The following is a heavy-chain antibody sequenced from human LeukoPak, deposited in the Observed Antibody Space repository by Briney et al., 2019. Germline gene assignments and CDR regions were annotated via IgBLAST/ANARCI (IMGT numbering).Heavy chain of an antibody. Sequence: PGGSLRLSCGASGLTFSNYAMSWVRQAPGRGLEWVSTIGVIGGRTFYADSVKGRFTISRDNSKNTLYLQMNSLRAEDTALYYCVTIYYASGNYYYFVYWGQGTLVAVSS. CDR3: VTIYYASGNYYYFVY. CDR1: GLTFSNYA. J-gene: IGHJ4*02. D-gene: IGHD3-10*01. CDR2: IGVIGGRT. V-gene: IGHV3-23*01.